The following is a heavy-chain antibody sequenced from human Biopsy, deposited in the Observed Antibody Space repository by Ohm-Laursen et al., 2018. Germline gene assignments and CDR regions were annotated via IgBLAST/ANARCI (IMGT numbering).Heavy chain of an antibody. CDR1: GVSISVDGYY. J-gene: IGHJ4*02. CDR3: ATFRASWDTTQGGDY. V-gene: IGHV4-31*03. Sequence: TLSLTCTVSGVSISVDGYYWAWIRQPPGKGLDWIGYIYHSGTTYYNPSLKSRLTMSVDTSKNEFSLRLRSVTAADTAVYFWATFRASWDTTQGGDYWGQGTLVTVSS. CDR2: IYHSGTT. D-gene: IGHD1-26*01.